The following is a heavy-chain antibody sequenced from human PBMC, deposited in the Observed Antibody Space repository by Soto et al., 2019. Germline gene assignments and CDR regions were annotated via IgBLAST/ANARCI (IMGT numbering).Heavy chain of an antibody. D-gene: IGHD3-10*01. Sequence: ASETLSLTCAVYGGSFSGYYWSWIRQPPGKGLEWIGEINHSGSTNYNPSLKSRVTISVDTSKNQFSLKLSSVTAADTAVYYCARGRSYYGSGSYYKQFDYWGQGTLVTVSS. J-gene: IGHJ4*02. CDR3: ARGRSYYGSGSYYKQFDY. CDR2: INHSGST. CDR1: GGSFSGYY. V-gene: IGHV4-34*01.